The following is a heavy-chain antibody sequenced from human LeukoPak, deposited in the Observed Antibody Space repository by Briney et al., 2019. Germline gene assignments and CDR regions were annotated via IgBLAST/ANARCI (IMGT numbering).Heavy chain of an antibody. Sequence: SGGSLRLSCAASGFTFSSYAMSWVRQAPGKGLEWVSAISGSGGSTYYADSVKGRFTISRDNSKNTLYLQMNSLRAEDTAVYYCAKVAKYCSSTSCLKGFDYWGQGTLVTVSS. CDR1: GFTFSSYA. CDR3: AKVAKYCSSTSCLKGFDY. D-gene: IGHD2-2*01. V-gene: IGHV3-23*01. J-gene: IGHJ4*02. CDR2: ISGSGGST.